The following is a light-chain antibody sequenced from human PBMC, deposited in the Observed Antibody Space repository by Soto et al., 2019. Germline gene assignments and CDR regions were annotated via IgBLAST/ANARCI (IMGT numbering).Light chain of an antibody. CDR1: QSINSN. J-gene: IGKJ1*01. CDR3: QQYNTRHGWT. V-gene: IGKV3-15*01. CDR2: GAS. Sequence: EVVMTQSPAALSVSPGERATLSCRASQSINSNLAWYQQKPGQAPRLLIYGASTLATGIPARFSGGGSGTDFTLTISSLQSEDDEVYYCQQYNTRHGWTFGQGTKVEIK.